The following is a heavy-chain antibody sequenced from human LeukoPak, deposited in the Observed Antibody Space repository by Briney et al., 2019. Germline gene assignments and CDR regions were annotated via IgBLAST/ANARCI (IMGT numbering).Heavy chain of an antibody. CDR3: AKVMGSYNYFDY. CDR2: ISGSGGST. J-gene: IGHJ4*02. D-gene: IGHD1-26*01. CDR1: GFTFSSYA. Sequence: GGSLRLPCAASGFTFSSYAMSWVRQAPGKGLEWVSGISGSGGSTYYADSEKGRFTISRDNSKNTLYLQMNSLRAEDTAVYYCAKVMGSYNYFDYWGQGTLVTVSS. V-gene: IGHV3-23*01.